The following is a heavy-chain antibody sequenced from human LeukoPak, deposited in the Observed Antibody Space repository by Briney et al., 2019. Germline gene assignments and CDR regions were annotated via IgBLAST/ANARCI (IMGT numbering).Heavy chain of an antibody. CDR2: IIPILGIA. Sequence: ASVKVSCKASGGTFSSYAISWVRQAPGQGLEWMGRIIPILGIANYAQKFQGRVTITADKSTSTAYMELSSLRSEDTAVYYCAREGGSEKPYGDYVWALDYWGQGTLVTVSS. CDR3: AREGGSEKPYGDYVWALDY. V-gene: IGHV1-69*04. D-gene: IGHD4-17*01. J-gene: IGHJ4*02. CDR1: GGTFSSYA.